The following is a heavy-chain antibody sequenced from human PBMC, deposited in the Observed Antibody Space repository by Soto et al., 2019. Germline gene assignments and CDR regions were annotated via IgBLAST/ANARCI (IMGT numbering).Heavy chain of an antibody. CDR3: AKDRGSGSYAANYYYYGMDV. Sequence: GGSLRLSCAASGFTFDDYGMSWVRQAPGKGLKWVSGINWNGGSTGYAVSVKGRFTISRDNAKNSLYLQMNSLRAEDTALYYCAKDRGSGSYAANYYYYGMDVWGQGTTVTVSS. CDR1: GFTFDDYG. J-gene: IGHJ6*02. CDR2: INWNGGST. D-gene: IGHD3-10*01. V-gene: IGHV3-20*04.